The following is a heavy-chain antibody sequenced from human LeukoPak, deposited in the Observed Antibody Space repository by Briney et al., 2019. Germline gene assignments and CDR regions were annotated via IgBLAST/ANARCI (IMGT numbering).Heavy chain of an antibody. CDR1: GGTFSSYT. Sequence: ASVKVSCKASGGTFSSYTISWVRQAPGQGLEWMGWISAYNGNTNYAQKLQGRVTMTTDTSTSTAYMELRSLRSDDTAVYYCARGGGNWALGFVDYWGQGTLVTVSS. J-gene: IGHJ4*02. V-gene: IGHV1-18*01. CDR3: ARGGGNWALGFVDY. CDR2: ISAYNGNT. D-gene: IGHD4-23*01.